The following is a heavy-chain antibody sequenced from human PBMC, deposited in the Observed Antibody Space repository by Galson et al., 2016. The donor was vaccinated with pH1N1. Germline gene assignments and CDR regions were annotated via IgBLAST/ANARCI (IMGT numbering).Heavy chain of an antibody. J-gene: IGHJ5*02. CDR1: GFTFSSYW. CDR3: VTRVGYA. CDR2: IKQDGSEK. Sequence: SLRLSCAAPGFTFSSYWMSWIRQAPGKGLEWVANIKQDGSEKYYVDSVKGRFTISRDNAKNSLYLQMNSLRAEDTAVYYCVTRVGYAWGQGTLVTVSS. D-gene: IGHD3-10*02. V-gene: IGHV3-7*01.